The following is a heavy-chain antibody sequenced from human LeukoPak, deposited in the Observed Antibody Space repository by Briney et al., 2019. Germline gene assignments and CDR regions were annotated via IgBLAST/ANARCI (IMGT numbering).Heavy chain of an antibody. CDR1: GYTFTGYY. V-gene: IGHV1-2*06. CDR3: ARSSGWYRVGYFDY. J-gene: IGHJ4*02. D-gene: IGHD6-19*01. Sequence: GASVKVSSKASGYTFTGYYMHWVRQAPGQGLEWMGRINPNSGGTNYAQKFQGRVTMTRDTSISTAYMELSRLRSDDTAVYYCARSSGWYRVGYFDYWGQGTLVTVSS. CDR2: INPNSGGT.